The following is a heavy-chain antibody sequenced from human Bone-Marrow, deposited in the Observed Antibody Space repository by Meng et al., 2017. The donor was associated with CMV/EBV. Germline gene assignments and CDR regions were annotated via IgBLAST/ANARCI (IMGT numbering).Heavy chain of an antibody. CDR1: GFTFSSYW. CDR3: ASEYCDSTTCYDY. V-gene: IGHV3-74*01. CDR2: INSDGSST. Sequence: GESLKISCAASGFTFSSYWMHWVRQAPGKGLVWLARINSDGSSTTYADSVKGRFTISRDNAKNTLYLQMHSLRAEDTAVYYCASEYCDSTTCYDYWGQGTLVTV. J-gene: IGHJ4*02. D-gene: IGHD2/OR15-2a*01.